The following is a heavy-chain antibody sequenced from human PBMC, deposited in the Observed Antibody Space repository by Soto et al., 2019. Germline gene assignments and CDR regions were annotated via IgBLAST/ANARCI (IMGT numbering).Heavy chain of an antibody. CDR3: ASSYGSGYRAFDY. CDR2: INPILSMS. V-gene: IGHV1-69*02. CDR1: GDTFTFYS. Sequence: QVQLVQSGAEVKKPGSSVRVSCKASGDTFTFYSINWVRQAAGLGLEWMGRINPILSMSNYAQRFQGRVTLTADKSTSTAYMELSSLRSEDTAMYYWASSYGSGYRAFDYWGQGALVTVSS. D-gene: IGHD3-10*01. J-gene: IGHJ4*02.